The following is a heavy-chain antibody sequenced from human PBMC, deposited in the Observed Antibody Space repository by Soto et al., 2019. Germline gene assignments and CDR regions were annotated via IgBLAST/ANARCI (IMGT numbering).Heavy chain of an antibody. CDR2: ISSSSSSI. CDR3: ARADYYESSDYYFSGWFDP. CDR1: GFTFSAYY. Sequence: EVQLVESGGGLVKPGGSLRHSCAASGFTFSAYYMNWVRQAPGKGLEWVSSISSSSSSIYYADSVKGRFTISRDNAKTIVYLQMNSLRAEDTAVYYCARADYYESSDYYFSGWFDPWGQGTLVTVSS. J-gene: IGHJ5*02. V-gene: IGHV3-21*01. D-gene: IGHD3-22*01.